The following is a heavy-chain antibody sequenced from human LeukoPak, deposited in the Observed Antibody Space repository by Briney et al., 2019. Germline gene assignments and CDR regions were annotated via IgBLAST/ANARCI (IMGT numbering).Heavy chain of an antibody. CDR1: GFTFSSYS. D-gene: IGHD3-9*01. V-gene: IGHV3-21*04. J-gene: IGHJ4*02. Sequence: GGSLRLSCAASGFTFSSYSMNWARQAPGKGLEWVSSISSSSYIYYADSVKGRFTISRDNSKNTLYLQMNSLRAEDTAVYYCAKGRYDILTGYYGLIDYWGQGTLVTVSS. CDR2: ISSSSYI. CDR3: AKGRYDILTGYYGLIDY.